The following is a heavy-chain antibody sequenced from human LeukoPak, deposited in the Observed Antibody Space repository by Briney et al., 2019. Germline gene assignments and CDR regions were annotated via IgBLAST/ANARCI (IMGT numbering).Heavy chain of an antibody. CDR2: IKESGDIT. CDR3: AKYCSGAACSGY. Sequence: GASLRLFCAASGFTFSSYSMCWVRQAPGKGPEWVSGIKESGDITYYADSVKGRFTISRDNSKNTLYLQTNSLRAEDTAKYYCAKYCSGAACSGYWGQGTLVTVSS. CDR1: GFTFSSYS. J-gene: IGHJ4*02. D-gene: IGHD2-15*01. V-gene: IGHV3-23*01.